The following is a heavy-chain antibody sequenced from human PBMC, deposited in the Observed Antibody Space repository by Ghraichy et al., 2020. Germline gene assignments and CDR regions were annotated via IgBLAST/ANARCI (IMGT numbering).Heavy chain of an antibody. J-gene: IGHJ4*02. CDR1: GFNFYNYA. D-gene: IGHD2-15*01. Sequence: GGSLRLSCTAFGFNFYNYAMNWVRQAPGKGLQWVSGISASGGSTHYADSVKGRFTISRDNSKKMLYLQMNSLRAEDTAVYYCAKDVGEYCSGDRCYPRGHFDHWGQGTLAIVSP. V-gene: IGHV3-23*01. CDR2: ISASGGST. CDR3: AKDVGEYCSGDRCYPRGHFDH.